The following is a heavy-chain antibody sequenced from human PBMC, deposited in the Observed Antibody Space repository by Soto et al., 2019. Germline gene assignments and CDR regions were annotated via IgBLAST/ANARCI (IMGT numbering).Heavy chain of an antibody. D-gene: IGHD3-3*01. CDR3: ARFLEWSLDAFDI. Sequence: GESLKISCKGSGYSFTSYWIGWVRQMPGKGLEWMGIIYPGDSDTRYSPSFQGQVTISADKSISTAYLQWSSLKASDTAMYYCARFLEWSLDAFDIWGQGTMVTVSS. V-gene: IGHV5-51*01. CDR2: IYPGDSDT. CDR1: GYSFTSYW. J-gene: IGHJ3*02.